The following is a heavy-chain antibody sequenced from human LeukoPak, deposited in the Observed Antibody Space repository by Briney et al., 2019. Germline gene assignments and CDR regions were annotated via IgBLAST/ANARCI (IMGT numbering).Heavy chain of an antibody. CDR1: GFTFSTYG. V-gene: IGHV3-30*02. CDR2: IQYDERNE. CDR3: ARPDYSGYGLDYGMAV. Sequence: GGSLRLSCAASGFTFSTYGMHWVRQAPGKGLEWVAFIQYDERNEYFLDSVKGRFTSSRDNSKNTVYLEMSSLRIEDTSIYYGARPDYSGYGLDYGMAVWGQGTTVTVSS. D-gene: IGHD5-12*01. J-gene: IGHJ6*02.